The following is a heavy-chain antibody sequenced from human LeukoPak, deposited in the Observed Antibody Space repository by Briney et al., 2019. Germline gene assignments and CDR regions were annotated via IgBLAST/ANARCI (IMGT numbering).Heavy chain of an antibody. CDR3: GRGYDFWSGCYAMDV. Sequence: GGSLRLSCAASGFTFSSYAMSWVRQAPGKGLEWVSAISGSGGSTYYADSVKGRFTISRDNSKNTLYLQMNSLRAEDTAVYYCGRGYDFWSGCYAMDVWGQGTTVTVSS. D-gene: IGHD3-3*01. V-gene: IGHV3-23*01. CDR2: ISGSGGST. J-gene: IGHJ6*02. CDR1: GFTFSSYA.